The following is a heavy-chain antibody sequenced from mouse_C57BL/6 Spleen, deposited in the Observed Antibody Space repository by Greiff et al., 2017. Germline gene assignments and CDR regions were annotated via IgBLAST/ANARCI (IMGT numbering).Heavy chain of an antibody. D-gene: IGHD2-4*01. CDR1: GYTFTDYY. V-gene: IGHV1-26*01. Sequence: EVQLQQSGPELVKPGASVKISCKASGYTFTDYYMNWVKQSPGKSLEWIGDINPNNGGTSYNQKFKGKATLTVDKSSSTAYMELRSLTSEDAAVYDCARGRLRRAMDYWGQGTSVTVSS. CDR3: ARGRLRRAMDY. CDR2: INPNNGGT. J-gene: IGHJ4*01.